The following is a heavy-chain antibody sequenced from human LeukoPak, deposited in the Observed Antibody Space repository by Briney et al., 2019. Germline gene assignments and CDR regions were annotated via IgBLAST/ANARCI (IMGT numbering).Heavy chain of an antibody. CDR3: ARDDQPSSGWYAFDY. D-gene: IGHD6-19*01. CDR2: ISYDGSNK. V-gene: IGHV3-30*04. Sequence: PGGSLRLSRPASGFTLSGFAMHWVPQAPGRGLGWGAVISYDGSNKYYADSVKGRFTISRDNSKNTLYLQMNSLRAEDTAVYYCARDDQPSSGWYAFDYWGQGTLVTVSS. CDR1: GFTLSGFA. J-gene: IGHJ4*02.